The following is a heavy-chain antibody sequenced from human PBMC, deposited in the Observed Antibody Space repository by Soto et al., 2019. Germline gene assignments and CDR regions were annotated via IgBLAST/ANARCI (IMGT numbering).Heavy chain of an antibody. CDR1: GDSVSSNSAA. Sequence: SQTLSLTCAISGDSVSSNSAAWNWIRQSPSRGLEWLGRTYYRSKWYNDYAVSVKSRITINPDTSKNQFSLQLNSVTPEDTAVYYCASSGGYFDWLENWFDPWGQGTLVTVSS. CDR2: TYYRSKWYN. V-gene: IGHV6-1*01. J-gene: IGHJ5*02. D-gene: IGHD3-9*01. CDR3: ASSGGYFDWLENWFDP.